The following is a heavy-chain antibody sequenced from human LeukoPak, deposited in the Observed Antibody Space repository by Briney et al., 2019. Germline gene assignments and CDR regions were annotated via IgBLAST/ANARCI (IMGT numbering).Heavy chain of an antibody. Sequence: ASVKVSCKASGYTLTGYYLHGVRQAPGQGLEWMGRINPSSGDTNHAQKFQDRVTLTRDTSISTVYMELTGLRSNDTAVYYCARVGLGVCSGYWGQGTLVTVSS. CDR1: GYTLTGYY. CDR2: INPSSGDT. J-gene: IGHJ4*02. CDR3: ARVGLGVCSGY. D-gene: IGHD2-15*01. V-gene: IGHV1-2*06.